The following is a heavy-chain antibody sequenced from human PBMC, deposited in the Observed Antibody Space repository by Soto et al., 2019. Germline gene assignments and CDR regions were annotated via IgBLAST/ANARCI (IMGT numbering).Heavy chain of an antibody. CDR3: AKDHRPLQLRSGELSQLDCES. D-gene: IGHD3-16*02. CDR1: GFSFSDYA. CDR2: ISGSGDNT. V-gene: IGHV3-23*01. Sequence: GWSLRLSCKASGFSFSDYAMTLVRQAPGKGLEWVSFISGSGDNTFYAASVKGRFAISRDNSKNVLYLQMNSLSADDAALYHCAKDHRPLQLRSGELSQLDCESWGKGTQVTVSS. J-gene: IGHJ5*01.